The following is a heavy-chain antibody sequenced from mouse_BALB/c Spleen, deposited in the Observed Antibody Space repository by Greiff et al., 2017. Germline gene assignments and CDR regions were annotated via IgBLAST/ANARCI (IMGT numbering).Heavy chain of an antibody. CDR3: ARGGEVLRSFAY. J-gene: IGHJ3*01. Sequence: EVQRVESGGGLVKPGGSLKLSCAASGFTFSSYAMSWVRQTPEKRLEWVASISSGGSTYYPDSVKGRFTISRDNARNILYLQMSSLRSEDTAMYYCARGGEVLRSFAYWGQGTLVTVSA. CDR1: GFTFSSYA. D-gene: IGHD1-1*01. CDR2: ISSGGST. V-gene: IGHV5-6-5*01.